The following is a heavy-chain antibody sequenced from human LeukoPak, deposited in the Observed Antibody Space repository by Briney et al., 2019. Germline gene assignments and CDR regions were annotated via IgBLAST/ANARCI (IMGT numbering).Heavy chain of an antibody. V-gene: IGHV3-74*01. CDR1: GFTFSSYW. CDR3: ARTGFGSSSWNHYFDY. J-gene: IGHJ4*02. CDR2: INSDGSST. Sequence: GGSLRLSCAASGFTFSSYWMHWVRQAPGKGLVWVSRINSDGSSTSYADSVKGRFTISRDNAKNTLYLQMNSLRAEDTAVYYRARTGFGSSSWNHYFDYWGQGTLVTVSS. D-gene: IGHD6-13*01.